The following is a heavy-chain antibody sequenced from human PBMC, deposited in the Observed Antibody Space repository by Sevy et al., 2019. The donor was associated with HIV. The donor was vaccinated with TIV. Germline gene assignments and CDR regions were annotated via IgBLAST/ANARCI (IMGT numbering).Heavy chain of an antibody. CDR3: ARNLTTIIAARSGSGLRPDVFDI. CDR2: IYNSGST. Sequence: SETLSLTCTVSGGSISSGSHYWGWLRQPPGKGLEWIGSIYNSGSTSYNPSLKSRVTISVDRSENQFSLRLRSVTAADTAVYYCARNLTTIIAARSGSGLRPDVFDIWGQGTKVTVSS. D-gene: IGHD1-26*01. V-gene: IGHV4-39*01. CDR1: GGSISSGSHY. J-gene: IGHJ3*02.